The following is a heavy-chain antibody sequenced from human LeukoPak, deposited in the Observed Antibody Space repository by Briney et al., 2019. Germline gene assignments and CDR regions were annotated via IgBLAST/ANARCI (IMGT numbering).Heavy chain of an antibody. J-gene: IGHJ4*02. D-gene: IGHD4-23*01. CDR2: ISSSSSYI. CDR3: ARALDYGGSPFDY. CDR1: GFTFSSYN. V-gene: IGHV3-21*01. Sequence: GGSLRLSCAASGFTFSSYNMNWVRQAPGKGLEWVSSISSSSSYIYYADSVKGRFTISRDNAKNSLYLQMNSLRAEDTAVYYCARALDYGGSPFDYWGQGTLVTVSS.